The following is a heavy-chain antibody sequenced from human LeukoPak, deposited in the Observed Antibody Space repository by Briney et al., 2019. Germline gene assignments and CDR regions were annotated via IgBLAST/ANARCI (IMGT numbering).Heavy chain of an antibody. CDR3: AKVGYCSGGSCYYPPSDFDY. CDR2: ISGSGGST. D-gene: IGHD2-15*01. J-gene: IGHJ4*02. Sequence: GRSLRLSCAASGFTFSSYAMSWVRQAPGKGLEWVPAISGSGGSTYYADSVKGRFTISRDNSKNTLYLQMNSLRAEDTAVYYCAKVGYCSGGSCYYPPSDFDYWGQGTLVTVSS. V-gene: IGHV3-23*01. CDR1: GFTFSSYA.